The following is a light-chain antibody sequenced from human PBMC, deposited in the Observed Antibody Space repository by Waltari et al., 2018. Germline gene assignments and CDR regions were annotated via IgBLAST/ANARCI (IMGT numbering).Light chain of an antibody. CDR3: QHYVRLPAT. CDR1: QRVSRS. J-gene: IGKJ1*01. CDR2: AAS. V-gene: IGKV3-20*01. Sequence: EIVLTQPPATLSFSPGEPPTPSCRASQRVSRSLAWYQQKPGQAPSLLIYAASTRATGIPDRFSGSGSGTDFSLTISRLEPEDFAMYYCQHYVRLPATFGQGTKVEIK.